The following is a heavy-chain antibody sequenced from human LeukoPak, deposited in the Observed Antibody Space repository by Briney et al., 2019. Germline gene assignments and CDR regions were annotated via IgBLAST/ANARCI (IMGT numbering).Heavy chain of an antibody. CDR1: GYTFTSYD. V-gene: IGHV1-8*01. Sequence: ASVKVSCKASGYTFTSYDINWVRQATGQGLEWMGWMNPNSGNTGYAQKFQGRVTMTRNTSISTAYMELSSLRSEDTAVYYCVREIVVVTAPPYYYYGMDVWGQGTTVTVSS. D-gene: IGHD2-21*02. CDR3: VREIVVVTAPPYYYYGMDV. J-gene: IGHJ6*02. CDR2: MNPNSGNT.